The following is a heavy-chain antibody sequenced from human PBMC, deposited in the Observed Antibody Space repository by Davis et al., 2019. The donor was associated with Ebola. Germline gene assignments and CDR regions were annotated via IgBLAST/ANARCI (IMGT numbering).Heavy chain of an antibody. D-gene: IGHD2-15*01. CDR3: AREDCSGGSCYIVY. J-gene: IGHJ4*02. CDR1: GGSVSSGSYY. V-gene: IGHV4-61*01. CDR2: IYYSGST. Sequence: PSETLSLTCTVSGGSVSSGSYYWSWIRQPPGKGLEWIGYIYYSGSTNYNPSLKSRVTISVDTSKNQFSLKLSSVTAADTAVYYCAREDCSGGSCYIVYWGQGTLVTVSS.